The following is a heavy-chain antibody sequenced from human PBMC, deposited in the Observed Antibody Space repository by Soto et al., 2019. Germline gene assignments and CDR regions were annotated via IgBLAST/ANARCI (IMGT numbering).Heavy chain of an antibody. V-gene: IGHV3-73*01. CDR3: QLRDNMAV. J-gene: IGHJ6*04. CDR2: MRSGAKNFAT. CDR1: GFTFSGSS. Sequence: EVQLVESGGGLVRPGGSLKVSCTVSGFTFSGSSIHWVRHSSGRGLEWVGRMRSGAKNFATEYGASMQGRFMISRDDSKNSAYLEMTSLTPDDTAVYYCQLRDNMAVLCKGTTV.